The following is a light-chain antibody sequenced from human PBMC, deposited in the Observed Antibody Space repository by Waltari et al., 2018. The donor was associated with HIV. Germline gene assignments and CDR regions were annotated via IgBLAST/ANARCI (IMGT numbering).Light chain of an antibody. CDR1: SGSVSARQY. Sequence: QTVVTQEPSFSVSPGGTVTLTCGLSSGSVSARQYASWSQQIPGQAPLTLIHSTNTRSSGVPDRFSGSILGNKAALTITGAQADDESDYYCVLNLGRGIVVFGGGTKLTVL. J-gene: IGLJ2*01. CDR3: VLNLGRGIVV. V-gene: IGLV8-61*01. CDR2: STN.